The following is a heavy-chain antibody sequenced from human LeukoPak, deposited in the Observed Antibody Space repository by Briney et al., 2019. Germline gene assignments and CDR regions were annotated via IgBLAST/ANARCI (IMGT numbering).Heavy chain of an antibody. CDR2: IKQDGSEK. J-gene: IGHJ3*02. CDR3: ARVGAGYSAFDI. V-gene: IGHV3-7*01. Sequence: ETLSLTCTVSGGSISSYYWSWVRQAPGKGLEWVANIKQDGSEKYYVDSVKGRFTISRDNAKNSLYLQMNSLRAEDTAVYYCARVGAGYSAFDIWGQGTMVTVSS. D-gene: IGHD5-18*01. CDR1: GGSISSYY.